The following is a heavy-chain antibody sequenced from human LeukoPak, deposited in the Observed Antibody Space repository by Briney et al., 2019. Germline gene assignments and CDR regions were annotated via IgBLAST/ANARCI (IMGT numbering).Heavy chain of an antibody. CDR1: GFTFSSYA. CDR2: ISGSGGST. V-gene: IGHV3-23*01. J-gene: IGHJ4*02. CDR3: AEVLGGATIIHSFDY. Sequence: GGSLRLSCAASGFTFSSYAMSWVRQAPGKGLEWVSAISGSGGSTYYADSVKGRFTISRDNSKNTLYLQMNSLRAEDTAVYYCAEVLGGATIIHSFDYWGQGTLVTVSS. D-gene: IGHD1-26*01.